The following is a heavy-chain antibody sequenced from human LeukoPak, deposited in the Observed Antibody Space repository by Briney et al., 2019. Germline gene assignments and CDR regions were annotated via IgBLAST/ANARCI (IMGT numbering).Heavy chain of an antibody. V-gene: IGHV3-33*06. Sequence: GGSLRLSCAASGFTFSSYGMHWVRQAPGKGLEWVAVIWYDGSNKYYADSVKGRFTISRDNSKNTLYLQMNSLRAEDTAVYYCAKDTKTMVRGVIDYWGQGTLVTVSS. CDR3: AKDTKTMVRGVIDY. CDR2: IWYDGSNK. D-gene: IGHD3-10*01. CDR1: GFTFSSYG. J-gene: IGHJ4*02.